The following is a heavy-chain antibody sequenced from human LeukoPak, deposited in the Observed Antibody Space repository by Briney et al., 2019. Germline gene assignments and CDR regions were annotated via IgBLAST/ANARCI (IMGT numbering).Heavy chain of an antibody. J-gene: IGHJ4*01. Sequence: SQTLSLICAISGESVSSNSAPCTWISQSPSRGLELLGRTYHSSKWYYEYAESVKSRIDINPDTSKNQFSLQLKSVTPDDTAVYYCARGYSSSIDYWGHGTLVTVSS. V-gene: IGHV6-1*01. CDR1: GESVSSNSAP. CDR3: ARGYSSSIDY. CDR2: TYHSSKWYY. D-gene: IGHD6-13*01.